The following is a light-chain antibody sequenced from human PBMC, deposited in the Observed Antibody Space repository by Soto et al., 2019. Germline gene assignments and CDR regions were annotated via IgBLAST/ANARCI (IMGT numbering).Light chain of an antibody. J-gene: IGKJ1*01. V-gene: IGKV1-5*03. CDR3: QQYNSYTWT. CDR1: QSISSW. CDR2: KAS. Sequence: DIQMTQSPSTLSASVGERVTLTCRASQSISSWLAWYQQKPGQAPKLLIYKASNLEGGVPSRFSGSRSGTEFTLTISGLQPDDFATYYCQQYNSYTWTFGQGTKVDI.